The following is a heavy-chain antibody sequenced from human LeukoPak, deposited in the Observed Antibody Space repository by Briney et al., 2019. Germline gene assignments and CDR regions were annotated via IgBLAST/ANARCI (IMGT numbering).Heavy chain of an antibody. CDR2: ISGSGGST. J-gene: IGHJ4*02. Sequence: GALRLSCAASGFTFSSSAMSWVRNPPGKGLEWVSAISGSGGSTSYADSVKDRSTISTDTSTNTLYLQVNSLRAEDTAVYYCAKDRDQNIVVVVAATDYWGQGTLVSVSS. V-gene: IGHV3-23*01. D-gene: IGHD2-15*01. CDR1: GFTFSSSA. CDR3: AKDRDQNIVVVVAATDY.